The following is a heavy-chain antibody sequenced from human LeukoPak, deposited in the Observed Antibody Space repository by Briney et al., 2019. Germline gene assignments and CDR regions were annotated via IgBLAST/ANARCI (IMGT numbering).Heavy chain of an antibody. D-gene: IGHD2-21*01. CDR1: GFAFSIYW. J-gene: IGHJ4*02. CDR2: INHHGSDK. V-gene: IGHV3-7*01. Sequence: GGSLRLSCAASGFAFSIYWMSWVRQAPGKGLEWVANINHHGSDKWYVDSVKGRFTIATDNTDNSLSLQMNSLRVEDTAVYYCARSDSIGYVDYWGQGTLITVSS. CDR3: ARSDSIGYVDY.